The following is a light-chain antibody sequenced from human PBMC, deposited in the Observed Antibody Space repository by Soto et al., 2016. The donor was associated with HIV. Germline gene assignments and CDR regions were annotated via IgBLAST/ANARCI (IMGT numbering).Light chain of an antibody. J-gene: IGLJ1*01. CDR1: KLGDKY. V-gene: IGLV3-1*01. CDR3: QAWDSSTTLYV. CDR2: QDN. Sequence: SYDLTQPPSVSVSPGQSASITCSGDKLGDKYACWYQQRPGQSPVLVIYQDNRRPSGIPERFSGSNSGDTATLTISGTQAIDEADYYCQAWDSSTTLYVFGTGTKVTVL.